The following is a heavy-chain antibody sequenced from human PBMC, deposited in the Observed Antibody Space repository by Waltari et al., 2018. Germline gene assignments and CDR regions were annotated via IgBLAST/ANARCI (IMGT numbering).Heavy chain of an antibody. CDR2: IYHSGST. J-gene: IGHJ5*02. D-gene: IGHD2-21*02. CDR1: GYSIRSGYY. CDR3: ARDQMTQRWFDP. V-gene: IGHV4-38-2*02. Sequence: QVQLQESGPGLVEPSETLSLTCAVSGYSIRSGYYWGWIRQPPGKGLEWIGSIYHSGSTYYNPSLKSRVTISVDTSKNQFSLKLSSVTAADTAVYYSARDQMTQRWFDPWGQGTLVTVSS.